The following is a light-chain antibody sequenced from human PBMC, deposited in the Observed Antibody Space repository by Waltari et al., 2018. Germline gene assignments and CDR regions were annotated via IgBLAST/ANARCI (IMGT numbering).Light chain of an antibody. CDR3: QVWDGSTDHRV. CDR2: DDT. Sequence: SFVLTQPPSVSVAPGQTATITCGGNSIGSQLVHWYQQKPGHAPVVGIYDDTDRPSGTPDRFSGSNSGNTATLTISRVEAGDDADYYCQVWDGSTDHRVFGGGTKLTVL. J-gene: IGLJ3*02. CDR1: SIGSQL. V-gene: IGLV3-21*02.